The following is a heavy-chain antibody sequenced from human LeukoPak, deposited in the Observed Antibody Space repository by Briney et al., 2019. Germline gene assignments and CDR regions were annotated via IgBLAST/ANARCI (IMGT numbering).Heavy chain of an antibody. CDR3: ARDKTRGLGYSYSKSGNYLDY. Sequence: PGGSLRLSCAASGFTFSSYEMNWVREAPGKGLEWVSYISSSGSTIYYADSVKGRFTISRDNAKNSLYLQMNSLRAEDTAVYSCARDKTRGLGYSYSKSGNYLDYWGQGTLVTVSS. CDR2: ISSSGSTI. D-gene: IGHD5-18*01. CDR1: GFTFSSYE. V-gene: IGHV3-48*03. J-gene: IGHJ4*02.